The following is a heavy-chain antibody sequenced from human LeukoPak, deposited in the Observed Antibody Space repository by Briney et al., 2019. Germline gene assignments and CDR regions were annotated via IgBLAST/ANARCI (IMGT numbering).Heavy chain of an antibody. CDR2: IYTSGYT. CDR3: AREPLWSGYSYYYYYMDV. V-gene: IGHV4-4*07. Sequence: SETLSLTCTVSGGSISGYYWSWIRQPAGKGLEWIGRIYTSGYTNSNPSLKSRVTMSVDTSKNQFSLKLSSVTAADTAVYYCAREPLWSGYSYYYYYMDVWGKGTTVTVSS. D-gene: IGHD3-3*01. J-gene: IGHJ6*03. CDR1: GGSISGYY.